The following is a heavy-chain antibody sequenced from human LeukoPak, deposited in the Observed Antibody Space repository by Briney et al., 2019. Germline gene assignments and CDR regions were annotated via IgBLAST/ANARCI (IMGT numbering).Heavy chain of an antibody. V-gene: IGHV3-74*01. CDR1: GFTFSSYW. D-gene: IGHD6-13*01. J-gene: IGHJ5*02. CDR2: INSDGSST. CDR3: ARDRWSSSWYNWFDP. Sequence: GGSLRLSCAASGFTFSSYWMDWVRQVPGKGLVWVSRINSDGSSTSYADSVKGRFTISRDNAKNTLYLQMNSLRAEDTAVYYCARDRWSSSWYNWFDPWGQGTLVTVSS.